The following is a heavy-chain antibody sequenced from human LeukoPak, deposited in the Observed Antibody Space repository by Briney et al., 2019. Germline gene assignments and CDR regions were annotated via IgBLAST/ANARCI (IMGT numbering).Heavy chain of an antibody. CDR2: ISYDGSNK. D-gene: IGHD3-22*01. V-gene: IGHV3-30*18. CDR3: AKDAFDYYDSSGYWANWFDP. J-gene: IGHJ5*02. Sequence: GGSLRLSCSASGFTFSSYGMHWVRQAPGKGLEWVAVISYDGSNKYYADSVKGRFTISRDNSKNTLYLQMNSLRAEDTAVYYCAKDAFDYYDSSGYWANWFDPWGQGTLVTVSP. CDR1: GFTFSSYG.